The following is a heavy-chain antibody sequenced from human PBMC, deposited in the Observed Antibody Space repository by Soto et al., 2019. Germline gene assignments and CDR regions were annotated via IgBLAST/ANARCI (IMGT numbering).Heavy chain of an antibody. CDR3: AREVSKYGGYDFDY. V-gene: IGHV3-21*01. CDR2: ISSSSSYI. J-gene: IGHJ4*02. Sequence: EVQLVESGGGLVQPGGSLRLSCAASGITFSSYSMNWVRQAPGKGLEWVSSISSSSSYIYYADSVKGRFTISRDNSKNSLYLPMNSLRAEDTAVYYCAREVSKYGGYDFDYWGQGTLVTVSS. CDR1: GITFSSYS. D-gene: IGHD5-12*01.